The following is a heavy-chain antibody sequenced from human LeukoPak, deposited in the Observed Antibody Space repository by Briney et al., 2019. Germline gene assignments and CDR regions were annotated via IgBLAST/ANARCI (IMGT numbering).Heavy chain of an antibody. D-gene: IGHD6-13*01. Sequence: SQTLSLTCTVSGGSISSGGYYWSWIRLPPGKGLEWIGYIYHSGSTYYNPSLKSRVTISVDRSKNQFSLKLSSVTAADTAVYYCARGGIAAAVSDLDYWGQGTLVTVSS. J-gene: IGHJ4*02. CDR2: IYHSGST. CDR3: ARGGIAAAVSDLDY. CDR1: GGSISSGGYY. V-gene: IGHV4-30-2*01.